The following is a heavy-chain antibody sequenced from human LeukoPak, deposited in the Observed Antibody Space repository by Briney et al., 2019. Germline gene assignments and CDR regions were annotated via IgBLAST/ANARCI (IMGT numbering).Heavy chain of an antibody. CDR3: ARERVGYSYGATCFDY. CDR2: ISSSSSYI. D-gene: IGHD5-18*01. J-gene: IGHJ4*02. V-gene: IGHV3-21*01. Sequence: KSGGSLRLSCAASGFTFSSYSMNWVRQAPGKGLEWVSSISSSSSYIYYADSVKGRFTISRDNAKNSLYLQMNSLRAEDTAVYYCARERVGYSYGATCFDYWGQGTLVTVSS. CDR1: GFTFSSYS.